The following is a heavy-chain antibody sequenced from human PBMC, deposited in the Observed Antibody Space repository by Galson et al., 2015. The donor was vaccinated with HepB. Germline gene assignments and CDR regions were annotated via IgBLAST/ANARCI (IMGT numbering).Heavy chain of an antibody. J-gene: IGHJ4*02. D-gene: IGHD6-19*01. V-gene: IGHV3-23*01. CDR2: ISGSGGST. CDR3: AKDLGYSSGWYLY. Sequence: SLRLSCAASGFTFSSYAMSWVRQAPGKGLEWVSAISGSGGSTYYADSVKGRFTISRDNSKNTLYLQMNSLRAEDTAVYYCAKDLGYSSGWYLYWGQGTLVTVSS. CDR1: GFTFSSYA.